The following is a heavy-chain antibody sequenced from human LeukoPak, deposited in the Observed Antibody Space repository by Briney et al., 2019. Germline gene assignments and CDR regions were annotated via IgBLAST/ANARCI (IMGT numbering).Heavy chain of an antibody. V-gene: IGHV4-34*01. CDR3: ARGGEGYHFGSASQDY. CDR2: INHSGST. CDR1: GGSFSGYY. Sequence: SETLSLTCAVYGGSFSGYYWSWIRQPPGKGLEWIGEINHSGSTNYNPSLKSRVTISVDTSRNQFSLKLSSVTAADTAIYYCARGGEGYHFGSASQDYWGQGTLVTVSS. D-gene: IGHD3-10*01. J-gene: IGHJ4*02.